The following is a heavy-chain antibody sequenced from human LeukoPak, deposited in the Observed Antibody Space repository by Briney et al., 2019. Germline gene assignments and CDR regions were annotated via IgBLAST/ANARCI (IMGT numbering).Heavy chain of an antibody. Sequence: GGSLRLSCATSRVIFSCYRMKRVRQAPGKGLVWVSRINSDGSSTSYADSVKGRFTISRDNAKNTLYLQMSSLRAEDTAVYYCAGVIFPRITMVRGVNNFDYWGQGTLVTVSS. CDR1: RVIFSCYR. J-gene: IGHJ4*02. CDR2: INSDGSST. D-gene: IGHD3-10*01. CDR3: AGVIFPRITMVRGVNNFDY. V-gene: IGHV3-74*01.